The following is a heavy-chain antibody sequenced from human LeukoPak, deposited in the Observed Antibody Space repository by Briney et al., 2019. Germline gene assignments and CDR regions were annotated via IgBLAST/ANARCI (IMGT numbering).Heavy chain of an antibody. CDR3: ARVRAVAGYSYFDL. J-gene: IGHJ2*01. Sequence: PETLSLTCTVPGDSISSYYWSWIRHTPGKRLEWIAYIYYSGSTNYNRSLKSRATISVDTSKNHFSRKLSSVTAADTAVYYCARVRAVAGYSYFDLGGRGALVSVSS. D-gene: IGHD6-19*01. V-gene: IGHV4-59*01. CDR2: IYYSGST. CDR1: GDSISSYY.